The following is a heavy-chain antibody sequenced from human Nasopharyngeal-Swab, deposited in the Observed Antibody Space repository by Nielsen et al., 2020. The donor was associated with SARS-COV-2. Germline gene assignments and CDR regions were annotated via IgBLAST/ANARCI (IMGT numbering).Heavy chain of an antibody. CDR1: GGSISSGGYY. CDR3: VRGGDWSFDY. CDR2: IYYSGST. D-gene: IGHD3/OR15-3a*01. V-gene: IGHV4-31*03. Sequence: SETLSLTCTVSGGSISSGGYYWSWIRQHPGKGLEWIGYIYYSGSTYYNPSLRSRLTMSVDKSKNQFSLNLNSVTAADTAVYYCVRGGDWSFDYWGQGTLLTVSS. J-gene: IGHJ4*02.